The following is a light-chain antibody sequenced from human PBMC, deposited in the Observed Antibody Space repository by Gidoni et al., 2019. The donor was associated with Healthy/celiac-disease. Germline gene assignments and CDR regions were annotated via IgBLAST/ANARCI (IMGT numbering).Light chain of an antibody. CDR3: QQRSNWPAVT. CDR1: QRVSSY. V-gene: IGKV3-11*01. CDR2: DAS. J-gene: IGKJ4*01. Sequence: EIVLTHPPATLSLSPGETAPLTCRASQRVSSYLACYQQKHGQAPRLLIYDASNRATGSPARFSGSGSGTDFSITISSLEPEDFAVCYCQQRSNWPAVTFGGGTKVEIK.